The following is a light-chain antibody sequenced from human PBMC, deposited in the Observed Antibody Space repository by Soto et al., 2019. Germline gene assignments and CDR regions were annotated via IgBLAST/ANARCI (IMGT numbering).Light chain of an antibody. Sequence: EIVMMQSPATLSVSPGERVTLSCRASQSVSSKLAWFQQKPGQAPRLLIYGAFTRATGIPTRFSGSGSETEFTLTISSLQSEDFAVYYCQQYNMWPHTFGQGTKVDIK. CDR1: QSVSSK. CDR3: QQYNMWPHT. J-gene: IGKJ2*01. V-gene: IGKV3-15*01. CDR2: GAF.